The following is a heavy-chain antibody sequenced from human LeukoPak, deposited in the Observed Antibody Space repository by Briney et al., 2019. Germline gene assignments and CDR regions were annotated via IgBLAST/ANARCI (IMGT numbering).Heavy chain of an antibody. CDR3: ARARMGAYFDY. CDR1: GFTFSNYW. J-gene: IGHJ4*02. Sequence: PGGSLRLSCAASGFTFSNYWMHWVRQAPGKGLVWVSRINSDGINTSYADSVKGRFTISRDNAKNTLYLQMNSLRAEDTAVYYCARARMGAYFDYWGQGILVTVSS. V-gene: IGHV3-74*01. D-gene: IGHD4/OR15-4a*01. CDR2: INSDGINT.